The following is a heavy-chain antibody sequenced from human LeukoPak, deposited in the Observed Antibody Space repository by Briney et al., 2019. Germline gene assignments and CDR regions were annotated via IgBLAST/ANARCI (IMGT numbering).Heavy chain of an antibody. Sequence: GGSLRLSCAASGFTFSSHAMSWVRQAPGKGLEWVSAISASGGTTYYADSVKGRFTISRDNSKNTLYLQTSSLRAEDTAVYYCAKEPREYCSSTSCLNWIDPWGQGTPATVSS. CDR2: ISASGGTT. J-gene: IGHJ5*02. V-gene: IGHV3-23*01. CDR3: AKEPREYCSSTSCLNWIDP. CDR1: GFTFSSHA. D-gene: IGHD2-2*01.